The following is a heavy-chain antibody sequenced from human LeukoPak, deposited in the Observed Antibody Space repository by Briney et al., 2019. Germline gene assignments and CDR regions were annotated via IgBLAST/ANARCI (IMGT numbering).Heavy chain of an antibody. CDR3: ARFTDSTGHDY. CDR1: GHTFTGYY. D-gene: IGHD2-2*01. J-gene: IGHJ4*02. CDR2: ISAYNGNT. Sequence: GASVKVSCKASGHTFTGYYMHWVRQAPGQGLEWMGWISAYNGNTNYAQKLQGRVTMTTDTSTSTAYMELRSLRSDDTAVYYCARFTDSTGHDYWGQGTLVTVSS. V-gene: IGHV1-18*04.